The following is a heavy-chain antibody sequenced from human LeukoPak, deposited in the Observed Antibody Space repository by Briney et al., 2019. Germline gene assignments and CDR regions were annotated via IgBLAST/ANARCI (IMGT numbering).Heavy chain of an antibody. J-gene: IGHJ4*02. CDR2: ISKSGSNT. CDR1: GFPFSSYE. CDR3: TKAGSLGSYSPN. D-gene: IGHD1-26*01. V-gene: IGHV3-48*03. Sequence: GGSLRLSCAASGFPFSSYEMDWVRQAPGKGLEWIAYISKSGSNTYYADSVRGRFTISRDNAKDSVYLQMNSLRVEDTAVYYCTKAGSLGSYSPNWGQGTLVSVSS.